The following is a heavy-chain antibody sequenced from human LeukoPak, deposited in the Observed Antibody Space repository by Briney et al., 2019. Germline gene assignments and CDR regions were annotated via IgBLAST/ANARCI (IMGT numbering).Heavy chain of an antibody. D-gene: IGHD5-18*01. CDR2: VWDNGINK. J-gene: IGHJ6*04. V-gene: IGHV3-33*06. Sequence: PGGSLRLSCAASGFTFSHYGMHWVRQAPGKGLEWVAVVWDNGINKFYADSVKGRFTISRDNSKHTLSLHMNSLRAVDTAVYYCVKEPAPYSLGDAWGKGTTVTVPS. CDR1: GFTFSHYG. CDR3: VKEPAPYSLGDA.